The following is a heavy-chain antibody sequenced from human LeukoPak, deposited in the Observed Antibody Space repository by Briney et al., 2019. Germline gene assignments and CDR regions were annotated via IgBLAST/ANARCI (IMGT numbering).Heavy chain of an antibody. CDR3: AREGRFQSFDY. Sequence: PGGSLRLSCAASGFSVGSNYMSWVRQAPGKGLEWVSVIYAGGTTHYAESAMGRFTISRDDSHNTVHLHMSGLRAEDTAVYYCAREGRFQSFDYWGQGTLVTVFS. J-gene: IGHJ4*02. CDR1: GFSVGSNY. CDR2: IYAGGTT. V-gene: IGHV3-53*01.